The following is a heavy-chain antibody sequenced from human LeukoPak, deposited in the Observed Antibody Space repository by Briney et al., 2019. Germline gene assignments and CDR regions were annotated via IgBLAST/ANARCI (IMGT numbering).Heavy chain of an antibody. CDR2: IYYSGTT. Sequence: SETLSLTCTVSGGSISSYYWSWIRQPPGKGLEWIGYIYYSGTTNYNPSLKSRVTISVDTSKNQFSLKLSSVTAADTAVYYCARRVLVPRSYYFDYWGQGTLVTVSS. CDR1: GGSISSYY. V-gene: IGHV4-59*08. CDR3: ARRVLVPRSYYFDY. D-gene: IGHD1-1*01. J-gene: IGHJ4*02.